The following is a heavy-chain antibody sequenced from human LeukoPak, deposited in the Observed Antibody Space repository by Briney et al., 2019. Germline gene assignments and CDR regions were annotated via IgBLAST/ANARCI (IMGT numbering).Heavy chain of an antibody. D-gene: IGHD6-13*01. J-gene: IGHJ4*02. CDR3: ATIAASGQIDY. CDR2: IRSKTDGGIT. Sequence: PGGSLRLSCAASGFTFSHAWMSWVRQAPGKGLEWVGRIRSKTDGGITDYAAPVKGRFTISRDDSKNTLDLQMSSLKTEDTAVYYCATIAASGQIDYWGQGTLVTVSS. V-gene: IGHV3-15*01. CDR1: GFTFSHAW.